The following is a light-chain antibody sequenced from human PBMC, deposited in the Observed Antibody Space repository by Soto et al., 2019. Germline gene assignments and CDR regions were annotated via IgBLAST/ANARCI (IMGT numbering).Light chain of an antibody. CDR2: GIS. Sequence: ENVLTQSPGTLSLSPGERATLSCRASQAVTNSFFAWYLQKPGQAPRLLLYGISSRATGIPDRISGSGSGTDFTLSISILEHDYVVVDYCHEYSIRPYIFGQGTQVQAK. J-gene: IGKJ2*01. CDR1: QAVTNSF. CDR3: HEYSIRPYI. V-gene: IGKV3-20*01.